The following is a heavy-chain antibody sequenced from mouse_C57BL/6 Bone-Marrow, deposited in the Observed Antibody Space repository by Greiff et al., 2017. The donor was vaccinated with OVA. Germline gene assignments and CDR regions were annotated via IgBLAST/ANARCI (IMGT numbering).Heavy chain of an antibody. J-gene: IGHJ2*01. V-gene: IGHV5-4*01. CDR3: AREGLYFDY. Sequence: DVHLVESGGGLVKPGGSLKLSCAASGFTFSSYAMSWVRQTPEKRLEWVATISDGGSYTYYPDNVKDRFTISRDNAKNNLYLQMSHLKSEDTAMYYCAREGLYFDYWGQGTTLTVSS. CDR1: GFTFSSYA. CDR2: ISDGGSYT.